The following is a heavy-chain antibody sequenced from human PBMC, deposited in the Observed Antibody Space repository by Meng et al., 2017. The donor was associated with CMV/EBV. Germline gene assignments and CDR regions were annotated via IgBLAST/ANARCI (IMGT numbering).Heavy chain of an antibody. CDR2: MNPNSGNT. Sequence: ASVKVSCKASGYTFTSYDINWVRQATGQGLEWMGWMNPNSGNTGYAQKFQGRVTITRNTSISTAYMELGSLRSEDTAVYYCARGGTRYYETYYDFWSGYYYYYYGMDVWGQGTTVTVSS. V-gene: IGHV1-8*03. J-gene: IGHJ6*02. CDR3: ARGGTRYYETYYDFWSGYYYYYYGMDV. D-gene: IGHD3-3*01. CDR1: GYTFTSYD.